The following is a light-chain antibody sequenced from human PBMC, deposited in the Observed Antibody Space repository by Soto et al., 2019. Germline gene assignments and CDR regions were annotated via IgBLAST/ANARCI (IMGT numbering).Light chain of an antibody. J-gene: IGLJ1*01. CDR2: RNN. CDR1: SSNIGSNY. Sequence: QCVRTKAASGSRADGERGSITSYGSSSNIGSNYVYWYQQLPGTAPKLLIYRNNRRPSGVPDRFSGSKSGTSASLAISGLRSEDEADYYCAAWDDSLSEVFGTGTKVTVL. V-gene: IGLV1-47*01. CDR3: AAWDDSLSEV.